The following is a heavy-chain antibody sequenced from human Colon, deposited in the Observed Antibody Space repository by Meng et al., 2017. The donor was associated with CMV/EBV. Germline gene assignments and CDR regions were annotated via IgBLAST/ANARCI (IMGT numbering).Heavy chain of an antibody. CDR3: ATAARGPGDY. Sequence: GGSLRLSCAASGFTVSSNYMSWVRQAPGKGLEWVSVIYSGGSTYYADSVQGRFSISRDSSKNTLYLQIDNLGPADTAVYYCATAARGPGDYWGQGTLVTVSS. J-gene: IGHJ4*02. D-gene: IGHD6-6*01. V-gene: IGHV3-66*02. CDR1: GFTVSSNY. CDR2: IYSGGST.